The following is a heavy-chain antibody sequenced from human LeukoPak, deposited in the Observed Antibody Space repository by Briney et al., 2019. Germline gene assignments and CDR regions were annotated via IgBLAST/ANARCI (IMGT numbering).Heavy chain of an antibody. CDR1: GGSISSYY. V-gene: IGHV4-59*01. CDR2: IYYSGST. D-gene: IGHD5-18*01. Sequence: PSETLSLTCTVSGGSISSYYWSWIRQPPGKGLEWIGYIYYSGSTNYNPSLKSRVTISVDTSKNQFSLKLSSVTAADTAVYYCARGFGQLWLRFDAFDIWGQGTMVTVSS. CDR3: ARGFGQLWLRFDAFDI. J-gene: IGHJ3*02.